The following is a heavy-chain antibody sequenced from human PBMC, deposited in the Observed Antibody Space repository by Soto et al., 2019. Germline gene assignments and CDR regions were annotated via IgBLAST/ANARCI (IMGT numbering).Heavy chain of an antibody. V-gene: IGHV3-48*02. CDR1: GFTFSSYS. CDR2: ISSSSSTI. CDR3: ARDEYYDFWSRYFHYGMDV. J-gene: IGHJ6*02. Sequence: PVGSLRLSCAASGFTFSSYSMNWVRQAPGKGLEWVSYISSSSSTIYYADSVKGRFTISRDNAKNSLYLQMNSLRDEDTAVYYCARDEYYDFWSRYFHYGMDVWGQGTTVTVSS. D-gene: IGHD3-3*01.